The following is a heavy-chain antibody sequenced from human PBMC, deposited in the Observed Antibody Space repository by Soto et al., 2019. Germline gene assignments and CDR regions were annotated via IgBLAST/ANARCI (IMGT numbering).Heavy chain of an antibody. CDR3: ARDHLWAFDY. V-gene: IGHV3-48*02. CDR2: INGRDGAI. D-gene: IGHD3-3*02. Sequence: VGSLRLSCAASGFSFSVYSMNWVRQAPGKGLEWVSYINGRDGAINYVDSVKGRFTISIDIAKNSLYLQMNSLRDEDTAVYFCARDHLWAFDYWGQGVSVTVSS. CDR1: GFSFSVYS. J-gene: IGHJ4*02.